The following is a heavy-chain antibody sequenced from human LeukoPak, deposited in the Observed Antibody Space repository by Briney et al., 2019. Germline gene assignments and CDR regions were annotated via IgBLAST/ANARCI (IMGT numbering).Heavy chain of an antibody. D-gene: IGHD3-3*01. V-gene: IGHV1-18*01. J-gene: IGHJ3*02. Sequence: GASVKVSCKASGYTLTSYGISWVRQAPGQGLEWMGWISAYNGNTNYAQKLQGRVTMTTDTSTSTAYMELRSLRSDDTAVYYCARGGYYDFWSGYYTNDAFDIWGQGTMITVSS. CDR3: ARGGYYDFWSGYYTNDAFDI. CDR2: ISAYNGNT. CDR1: GYTLTSYG.